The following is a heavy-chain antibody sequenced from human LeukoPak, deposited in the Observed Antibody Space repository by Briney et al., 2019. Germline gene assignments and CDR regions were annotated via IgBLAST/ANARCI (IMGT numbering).Heavy chain of an antibody. D-gene: IGHD3-16*01. CDR2: IYYSGST. CDR3: ARDLSSGYWGLDY. Sequence: SETLSLTCTVSGGSISSSSYYWGWIRQPPGKGLEWIGSIYYSGSTYYNPSLKSRVTISVDTSKNQFSLKLSSVTAADTAVYYCARDLSSGYWGLDYWGQGTLVTVSS. V-gene: IGHV4-39*07. CDR1: GGSISSSSYY. J-gene: IGHJ4*02.